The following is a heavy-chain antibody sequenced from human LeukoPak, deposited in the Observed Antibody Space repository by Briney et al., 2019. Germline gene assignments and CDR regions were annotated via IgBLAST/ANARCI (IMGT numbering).Heavy chain of an antibody. Sequence: PGGTLRLSCAASGFTFSSYGMNWVRQAPGKGLEWVSGISPSGGITYYTDSVRGRFTIFRDNSKNTVSLQMNSLRGEDTAVYYCAKDDDWGRFKDWGQGTLVTVSS. CDR3: AKDDDWGRFKD. J-gene: IGHJ1*01. D-gene: IGHD3-16*01. CDR1: GFTFSSYG. V-gene: IGHV3-23*01. CDR2: ISPSGGIT.